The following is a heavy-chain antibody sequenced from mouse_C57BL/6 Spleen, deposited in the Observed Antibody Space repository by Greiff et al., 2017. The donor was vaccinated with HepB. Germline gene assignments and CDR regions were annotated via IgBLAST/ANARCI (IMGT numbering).Heavy chain of an antibody. CDR1: GFTFTDYY. CDR3: TTATNPPG. J-gene: IGHJ2*01. V-gene: IGHV14-1*01. Sequence: VQLQQSGAELVRPGASVKLSCTASGFTFTDYYMHWVKQRPEQGLEWIGRIDPDDGDTEYAPKFQGKATLTADTSSNTAYLQLSSLTSEDTAVYYCTTATNPPGWGQGTTLTVSS. D-gene: IGHD2-1*01. CDR2: IDPDDGDT.